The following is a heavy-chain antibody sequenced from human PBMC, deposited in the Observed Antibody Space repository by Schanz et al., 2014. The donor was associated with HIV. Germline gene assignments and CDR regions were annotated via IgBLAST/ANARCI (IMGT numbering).Heavy chain of an antibody. CDR1: GFTFSTYG. CDR3: ARAPGRDEGIDY. Sequence: QVQLVESGGGVVQPGRSLRLSCAASGFTFSTYGMHWVRQAPGKGLEWVAVIWETGKIKNYAEAVRGRFTISRDNYKNTVDLQMNNLRVEDTAVYYCARAPGRDEGIDYWGQGTLVTVSS. D-gene: IGHD3-10*01. V-gene: IGHV3-33*08. J-gene: IGHJ4*02. CDR2: IWETGKIK.